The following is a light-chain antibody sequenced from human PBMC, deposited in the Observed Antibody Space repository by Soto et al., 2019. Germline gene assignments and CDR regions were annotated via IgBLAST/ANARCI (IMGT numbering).Light chain of an antibody. CDR2: GAS. CDR1: QSVSSSY. J-gene: IGKJ1*01. Sequence: IVFTLSPCTLSLSQGERATLSCRASQSVSSSYLAWYQQKPGQTPRLLIYGASSRATGIPDRFSGSGSGTDFTLTISRLEPEDFAVYYCQQYTKWPRTFGQGTKVDIK. CDR3: QQYTKWPRT. V-gene: IGKV3-20*01.